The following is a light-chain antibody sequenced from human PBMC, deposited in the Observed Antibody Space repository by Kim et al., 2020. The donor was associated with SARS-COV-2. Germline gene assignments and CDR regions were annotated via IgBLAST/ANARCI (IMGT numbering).Light chain of an antibody. CDR2: DSS. V-gene: IGKV3-15*01. J-gene: IGKJ1*01. CDR1: QSIDRD. Sequence: VMTQSPATLSVSLGDGATLSCRASQSIDRDLAWYQQKPGQPPSLLIYDSSTRAPGIPARFSGSGSGTEFTLTINSLQSEDLAVYYWQHYDEWPPWTGGRGTKLEI. CDR3: QHYDEWPPWT.